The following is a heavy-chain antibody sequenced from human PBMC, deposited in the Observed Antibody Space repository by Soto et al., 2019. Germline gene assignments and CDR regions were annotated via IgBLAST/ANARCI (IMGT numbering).Heavy chain of an antibody. V-gene: IGHV1-3*05. D-gene: IGHD2-21*02. CDR2: INAGNGNT. Sequence: QVQLVQSGAEEKKPGASVKVSCKASGYTFTSYAMHWVRQAPGQRLEWMGWINAGNGNTKYSQKFQGRVTITRDTAANTSYMELSILRSEDTAVYYCARSIVVVTALDYWGQGTLVSVS. J-gene: IGHJ4*02. CDR1: GYTFTSYA. CDR3: ARSIVVVTALDY.